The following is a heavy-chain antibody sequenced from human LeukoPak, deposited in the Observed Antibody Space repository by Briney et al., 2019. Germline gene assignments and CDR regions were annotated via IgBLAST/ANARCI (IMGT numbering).Heavy chain of an antibody. V-gene: IGHV1-2*02. CDR3: AREGAPQLSSYFDH. J-gene: IGHJ4*02. CDR2: INPNTGGT. D-gene: IGHD1-1*01. CDR1: GYTFTGYY. Sequence: GSVKVSCKASGYTFTGYYMHWVRQAPGQGLEWMGWINPNTGGTNFAQRFQGRVTMTRDTSINTAYMELSSLRSDDTAMYYCAREGAPQLSSYFDHWGQGTLVTVSS.